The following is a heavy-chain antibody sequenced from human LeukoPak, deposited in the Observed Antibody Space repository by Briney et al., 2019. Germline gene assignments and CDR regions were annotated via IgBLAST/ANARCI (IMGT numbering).Heavy chain of an antibody. D-gene: IGHD1/OR15-1a*01. V-gene: IGHV4-59*01. CDR1: GGSISSYY. CDR3: ARDGNTPGNWYFDL. J-gene: IGHJ2*01. Sequence: PSESLSLTCTVSGGSISSYYRSWIRQPPGKELERIWYISYSGSTNYNPTLKSRVTISVDTSKDQFSLKLSAVTAADTAVYYCARDGNTPGNWYFDLWGRGTPVSVSS. CDR2: ISYSGST.